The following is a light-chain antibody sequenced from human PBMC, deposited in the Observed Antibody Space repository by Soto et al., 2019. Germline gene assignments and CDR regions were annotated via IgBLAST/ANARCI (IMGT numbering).Light chain of an antibody. CDR2: DAS. J-gene: IGKJ2*01. CDR1: QSVSSY. V-gene: IGKV3-11*01. Sequence: EIVLTQSPATLSLSPGERATLSCRASQSVSSYLAWYQQKPGQAPRLLMYDASTRATGIPARFSCSGSGTDFTLTISSLEPEDFAVYYCQQRSNWPRTFGQGTKLEIK. CDR3: QQRSNWPRT.